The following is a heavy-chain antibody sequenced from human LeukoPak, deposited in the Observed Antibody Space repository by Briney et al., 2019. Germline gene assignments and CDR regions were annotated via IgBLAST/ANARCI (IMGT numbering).Heavy chain of an antibody. CDR1: GGSISSYY. CDR3: AKGEGDY. J-gene: IGHJ4*02. D-gene: IGHD2-21*01. Sequence: SETLSLTCTVSGGSISSYYWSWIRPPPGKGLEWIGYIYYSGSTHYNPSLKSRVTISVDTSKNQFSLKLSSVTAADTAVYYCAKGEGDYWGQGTLVTVSS. V-gene: IGHV4-59*01. CDR2: IYYSGST.